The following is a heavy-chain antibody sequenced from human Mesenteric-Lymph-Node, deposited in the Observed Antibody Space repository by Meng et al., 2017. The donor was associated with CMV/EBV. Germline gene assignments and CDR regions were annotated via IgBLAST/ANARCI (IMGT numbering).Heavy chain of an antibody. V-gene: IGHV3-23*01. CDR2: ISGSGDST. D-gene: IGHD1-26*01. Sequence: GGSLRLSCAASGFTFTNYAMNWVRQAPGKGLEWVSAISGSGDSTYYADSVKGRFIISRDNSKNTLYLQMNSLRAEDTAVYYCAREGWDYYYYYGMDVWGQGTLVTVSS. CDR1: GFTFTNYA. CDR3: AREGWDYYYYYGMDV. J-gene: IGHJ6*02.